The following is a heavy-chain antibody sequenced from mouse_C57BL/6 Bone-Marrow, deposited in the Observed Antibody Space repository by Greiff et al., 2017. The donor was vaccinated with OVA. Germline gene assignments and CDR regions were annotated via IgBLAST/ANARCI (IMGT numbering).Heavy chain of an antibody. Sequence: DVMLVESGGGLVKPGGSLKLSCAASGFTFSDYGMHWVRQAPEKGLEWVAYISSGSSTIYYADTVKGRFTISRDNAKYTLFLQMTSLRSEDTAMYYCARDYGSLHYYAMDYWGQGTSVTVSS. V-gene: IGHV5-17*01. D-gene: IGHD1-1*01. CDR1: GFTFSDYG. J-gene: IGHJ4*01. CDR3: ARDYGSLHYYAMDY. CDR2: ISSGSSTI.